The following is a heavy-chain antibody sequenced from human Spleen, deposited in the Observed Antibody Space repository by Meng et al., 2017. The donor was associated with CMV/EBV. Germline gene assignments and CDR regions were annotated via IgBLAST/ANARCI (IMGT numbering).Heavy chain of an antibody. J-gene: IGHJ6*02. CDR1: GGSISSSGYY. Sequence: LRLSCTVSGGSISSSGYYWNWIRQRPGKGPEWIGYLSYTGSTFYNPSLRAAISVDTSKNQFSLKLSSVTAADTAVYYCVRVGVNAYYYGMDIWGQGTTVTVSS. CDR3: VRVGVNAYYYGMDI. V-gene: IGHV4-31*01. CDR2: LSYTGST. D-gene: IGHD4-23*01.